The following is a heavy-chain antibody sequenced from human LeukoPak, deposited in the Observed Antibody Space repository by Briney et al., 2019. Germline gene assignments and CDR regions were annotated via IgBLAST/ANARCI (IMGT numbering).Heavy chain of an antibody. Sequence: GGSLRLSCAASGFTFSRHWMSWVRKAPGKGLEWVGNIKFDGSERYHIDSVRGRFSISRDNAKNALYLQMSNLRAEDTAVYYCARDAERITSLRGEHDFWGQGTLVTVSS. J-gene: IGHJ4*02. D-gene: IGHD3-10*01. CDR1: GFTFSRHW. V-gene: IGHV3-7*01. CDR2: IKFDGSER. CDR3: ARDAERITSLRGEHDF.